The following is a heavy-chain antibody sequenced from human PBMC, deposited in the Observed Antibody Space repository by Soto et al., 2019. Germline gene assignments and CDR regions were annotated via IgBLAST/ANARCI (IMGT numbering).Heavy chain of an antibody. CDR3: ARGEQYSGRIFDY. J-gene: IGHJ4*01. CDR2: TYYRSKWYY. Sequence: SHTLSLTCAITGYSVSSNSAGWSGVRQSPSRGLEWLGRTYYRSKWYYEYAVSVRGRITINPDTSKNQYSLQLNSVTPEDTAVYFCARGEQYSGRIFDYWGQGTLVTSPQ. V-gene: IGHV6-1*01. CDR1: GYSVSSNSAG. D-gene: IGHD1-26*01.